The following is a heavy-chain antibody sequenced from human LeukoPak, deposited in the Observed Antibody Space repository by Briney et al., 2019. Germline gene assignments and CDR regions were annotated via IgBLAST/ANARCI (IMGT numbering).Heavy chain of an antibody. CDR1: GFTFSSYW. D-gene: IGHD4-23*01. V-gene: IGHV3-7*01. Sequence: GGSLRLSCAASGFTFSSYWMSWVRQAPGKGLEWVANIKQDGSEKYYVDSVKGRFTISRDSAKNSLYLQTNSLRAEDTAVYYCARVGSYGGITFDYWGQGTLVTVSS. CDR2: IKQDGSEK. CDR3: ARVGSYGGITFDY. J-gene: IGHJ4*02.